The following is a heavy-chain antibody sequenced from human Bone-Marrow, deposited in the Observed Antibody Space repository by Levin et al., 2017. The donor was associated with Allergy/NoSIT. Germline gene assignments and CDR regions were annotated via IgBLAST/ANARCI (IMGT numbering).Heavy chain of an antibody. CDR3: ARVNDPLVRNPYANYYYYGMDG. D-gene: IGHD3-10*01. J-gene: IGHJ6*02. CDR1: GFTFSSYS. Sequence: GGSLRLSCAASGFTFSSYSMNWVRQAPGKGLEWVSSISSSGSYIYYADSVRGRFTISRDNAKDSLYLQMSGLRVEDTAVYYCARVNDPLVRNPYANYYYYGMDGWGQGTTVTVSS. CDR2: ISSSGSYI. V-gene: IGHV3-21*01.